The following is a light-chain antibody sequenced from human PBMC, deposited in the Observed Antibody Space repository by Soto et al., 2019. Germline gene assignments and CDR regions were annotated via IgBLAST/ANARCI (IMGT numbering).Light chain of an antibody. J-gene: IGKJ2*01. V-gene: IGKV3-20*01. CDR3: QQYGSSPHT. Sequence: EIVLTQSPGTLSLSPGERATLSCRASQSVSSSYLAWYQHKPGQAPRLLIYCASSSATGIPDRFSGSGSGTDFTLTISRLEPEDFAVYYGQQYGSSPHTFGQGTKLEIK. CDR2: CAS. CDR1: QSVSSSY.